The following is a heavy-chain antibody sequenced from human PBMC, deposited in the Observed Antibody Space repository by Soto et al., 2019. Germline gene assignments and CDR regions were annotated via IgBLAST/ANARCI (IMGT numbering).Heavy chain of an antibody. Sequence: QVQLQESGPGLVKPSQTLSLTCTVSGGSISSGGYYWSWIRQHPGKGLEWIGYIYYSGSTYYNPSLKSRVTISVDTSKNQFSLKLSSVTAADTAVYYCARGWLRLSSEYYFDYWGQGTLVTVSS. CDR1: GGSISSGGYY. J-gene: IGHJ4*02. CDR2: IYYSGST. D-gene: IGHD5-12*01. CDR3: ARGWLRLSSEYYFDY. V-gene: IGHV4-31*03.